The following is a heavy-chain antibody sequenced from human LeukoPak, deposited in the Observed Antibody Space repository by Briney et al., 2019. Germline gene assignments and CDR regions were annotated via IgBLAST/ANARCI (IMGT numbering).Heavy chain of an antibody. J-gene: IGHJ3*02. CDR3: ARGGRITIFGVVKNAFDI. D-gene: IGHD3-3*01. Sequence: ASVKVSCKASGYTFTGYYMHWVRQAPGQGLEWMGIINPSGGSTSYAQKFQGRVTITRNTSISTAYMELSSLRSEDTAVYYCARGGRITIFGVVKNAFDIWGQGTMVTVSS. CDR1: GYTFTGYY. CDR2: INPSGGST. V-gene: IGHV1-46*01.